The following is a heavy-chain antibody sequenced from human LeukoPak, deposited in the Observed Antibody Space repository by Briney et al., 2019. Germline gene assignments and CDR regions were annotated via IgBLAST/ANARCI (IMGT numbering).Heavy chain of an antibody. CDR3: ARVPNSSSRRGGAFDI. J-gene: IGHJ3*02. CDR2: IYTSGST. Sequence: PSETLSLTCTVSGGSISSYYWSWIRQPAGKGLEWIGRIYTSGSTNYNPSLTSRVTMSVDTSKKQFSLKLSSVTAADTAVYYCARVPNSSSRRGGAFDIWGQGTMVTVSS. D-gene: IGHD6-6*01. CDR1: GGSISSYY. V-gene: IGHV4-4*07.